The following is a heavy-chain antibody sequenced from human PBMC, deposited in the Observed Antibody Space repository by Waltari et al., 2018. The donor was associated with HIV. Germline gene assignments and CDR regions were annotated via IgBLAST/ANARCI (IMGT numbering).Heavy chain of an antibody. Sequence: QEKLVESGGAVVQPGGSLRLSCVASGFEFNTYNVHWVRQAPGKGLEWMAVVWFDENNKNYAESLKGRLAISRNNAKKTLYLQMNRLRADDTAVYYCARGTGPLSPLDLWGQGTSVTVSS. CDR2: VWFDENNK. CDR1: GFEFNTYN. V-gene: IGHV3-33*01. J-gene: IGHJ3*01. CDR3: ARGTGPLSPLDL.